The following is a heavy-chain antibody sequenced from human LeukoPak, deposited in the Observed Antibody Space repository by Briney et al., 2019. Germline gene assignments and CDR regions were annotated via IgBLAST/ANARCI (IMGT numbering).Heavy chain of an antibody. D-gene: IGHD3-10*01. J-gene: IGHJ3*02. CDR1: GFTFTSSA. Sequence: SVKVSCKAAGFTFTSSAMQWVQQARGQRLEWIGWIDVGSGNTNYAQKFQERVTITRDMSTSTAYMELSSLRSEDTAVYFCAAAYTYYYGSGSQIGAFDIWGQGTMVTVSS. V-gene: IGHV1-58*02. CDR3: AAAYTYYYGSGSQIGAFDI. CDR2: IDVGSGNT.